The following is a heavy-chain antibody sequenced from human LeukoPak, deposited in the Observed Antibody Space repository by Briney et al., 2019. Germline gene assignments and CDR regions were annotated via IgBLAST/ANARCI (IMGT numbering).Heavy chain of an antibody. CDR2: INPNSGGT. V-gene: IGHV1-2*02. D-gene: IGHD2-15*01. CDR3: ARDSPAYLCSGGSCYPGDFDY. J-gene: IGHJ4*02. CDR1: GYTFTGYY. Sequence: GASVKVSCKASGYTFTGYYMHWVRQAPGQGLEWMGWINPNSGGTNYAPKFQGRVTVTRDTSITTAYMELSSLRSDDTAVYYCARDSPAYLCSGGSCYPGDFDYWGQGTLVTVSS.